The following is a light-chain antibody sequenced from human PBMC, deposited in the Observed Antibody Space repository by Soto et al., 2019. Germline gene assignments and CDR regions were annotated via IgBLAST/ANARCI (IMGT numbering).Light chain of an antibody. CDR2: QES. Sequence: DIQMTQSPSTLSASGGDRVSITGRAIQSISRQLAWYQQKLGKAHNLLIYQESNLETWFPSSFTGSGSGTEFTLTIRTLQHDDLATYYCLQYHSYWTFSPGTKVEVK. J-gene: IGKJ1*01. CDR1: QSISRQ. V-gene: IGKV1-5*03. CDR3: LQYHSYWT.